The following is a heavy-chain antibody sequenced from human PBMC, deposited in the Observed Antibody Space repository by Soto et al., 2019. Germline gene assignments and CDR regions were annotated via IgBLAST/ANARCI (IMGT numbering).Heavy chain of an antibody. Sequence: SETLSLTCTVSGGSVSSGSYYWTWIRQPPGKGLEWIGYIYYGGSTNYNPSLESRVTISLDTSKNQFSLKLSSVTAADTAVYYCARVNDYVWGSSRPFFDSWGQGTLVTVSS. J-gene: IGHJ4*02. V-gene: IGHV4-61*01. D-gene: IGHD3-16*02. CDR2: IYYGGST. CDR3: ARVNDYVWGSSRPFFDS. CDR1: GGSVSSGSYY.